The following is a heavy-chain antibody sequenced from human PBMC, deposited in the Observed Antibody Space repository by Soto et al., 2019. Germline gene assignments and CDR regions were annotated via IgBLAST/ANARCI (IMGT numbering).Heavy chain of an antibody. CDR3: ARGYSSGWKFDP. J-gene: IGHJ5*02. CDR1: GGSISSSSYY. Sequence: SETLSLTCTVSGGSISSSSYYWGWIRQPPGKGLEWIGSIYYSGSTYYNPSLKSRVTISVDTSKNQFSLELSSVTAAGTAVYYCARGYSSGWKFDPWGQGTLVTVSS. V-gene: IGHV4-39*01. CDR2: IYYSGST. D-gene: IGHD6-19*01.